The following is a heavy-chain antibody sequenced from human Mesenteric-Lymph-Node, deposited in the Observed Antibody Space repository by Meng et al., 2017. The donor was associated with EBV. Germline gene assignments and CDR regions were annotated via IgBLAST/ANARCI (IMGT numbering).Heavy chain of an antibody. CDR2: IYFTGSN. D-gene: IGHD4-11*01. V-gene: IGHV4-61*01. J-gene: IGHJ5*02. CDR3: ARGGTTLTRLFDP. Sequence: VYMEEAGQGVGKLSVTLSCTGRVSRDSVRSGINNCSWNRQSPRGGLEWMVDIYFTGSNFYYRALNTRVTISGDTSKNLYGLKRNSATAADTAGYCFARGGTTLTRLFDPWGPGTLVTVSS. CDR1: RDSVRSGINN.